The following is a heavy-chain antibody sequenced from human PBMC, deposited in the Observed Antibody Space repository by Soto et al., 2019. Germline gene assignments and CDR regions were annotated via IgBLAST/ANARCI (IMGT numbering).Heavy chain of an antibody. CDR1: GFNFGIYA. CDR2: ISGSGGYT. Sequence: GGSLRLSCAASGFNFGIYAMSWVRQAPGKGLEWVSAISGSGGYTYYADSVRGRFTISRDNSKNTLYLQMKSLRAEDTAIFYCAKAYGSGSFNWFDPWGQGT. V-gene: IGHV3-23*01. CDR3: AKAYGSGSFNWFDP. J-gene: IGHJ5*02. D-gene: IGHD3-10*01.